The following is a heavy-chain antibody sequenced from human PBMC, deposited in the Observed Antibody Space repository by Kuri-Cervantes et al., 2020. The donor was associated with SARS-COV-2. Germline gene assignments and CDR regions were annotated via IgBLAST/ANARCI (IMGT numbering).Heavy chain of an antibody. D-gene: IGHD2-2*02. J-gene: IGHJ3*02. CDR2: IYTSGST. CDR1: GGSISSGSYY. CDR3: ASLVPAAIRADAFDI. V-gene: IGHV4-61*09. Sequence: SETLSLTCTVSGGSISSGSYYWSWIRQPAGKGLEWIGHIYTSGSTNYNPSLKSRVTISVDTSKNQLSLKLSSVTAADTAMYYCASLVPAAIRADAFDIWGQGTMVTVSS.